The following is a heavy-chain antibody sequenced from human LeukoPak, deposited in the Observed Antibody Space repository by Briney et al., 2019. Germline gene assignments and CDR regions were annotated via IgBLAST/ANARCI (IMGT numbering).Heavy chain of an antibody. D-gene: IGHD3-22*01. V-gene: IGHV3-30*04. CDR2: ISYDGSNK. Sequence: GGSLRLSCAASGFTFSTYTMHWVRQAPGKGLEWVALISYDGSNKYYADSMKGRFTISRDNSKNTLYLQMNSLRAEDTAVYYCAREEGSGYYYVDYWGQGTLVTVSS. J-gene: IGHJ4*02. CDR3: AREEGSGYYYVDY. CDR1: GFTFSTYT.